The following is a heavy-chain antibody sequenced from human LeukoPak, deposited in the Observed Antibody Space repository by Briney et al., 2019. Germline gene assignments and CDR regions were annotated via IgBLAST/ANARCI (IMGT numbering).Heavy chain of an antibody. CDR3: ARHTRAVAGPSDAFDI. D-gene: IGHD6-19*01. J-gene: IGHJ3*02. CDR1: GSTFTSYW. V-gene: IGHV5-51*01. CDR2: IYPGDSDT. Sequence: GASLQISCQGSGSTFTSYWIGGGRQLPGKGLEWMGFIYPGDSDTKYSPSFQGQVTISAPKSIRTSYLQGSSLKAPASAIYSCARHTRAVAGPSDAFDIWGQGTMVTVSS.